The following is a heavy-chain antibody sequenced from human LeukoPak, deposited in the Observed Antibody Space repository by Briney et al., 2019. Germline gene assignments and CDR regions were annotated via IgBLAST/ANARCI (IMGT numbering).Heavy chain of an antibody. Sequence: ASVKVSCKASGGTFSSYAISWVRQAPGQGLEWMGRIIPILGIANYAQKLQGRVTMTTDTSTSTAYMELRSLRSDDTAVYYCARGWIVGATADYWGQGTLVTVSS. D-gene: IGHD1-26*01. J-gene: IGHJ4*02. CDR1: GGTFSSYA. CDR2: IIPILGIA. CDR3: ARGWIVGATADY. V-gene: IGHV1-69*04.